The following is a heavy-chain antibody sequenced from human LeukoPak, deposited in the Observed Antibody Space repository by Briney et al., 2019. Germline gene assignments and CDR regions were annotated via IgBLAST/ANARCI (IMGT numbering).Heavy chain of an antibody. CDR2: INTDGSTT. J-gene: IGHJ4*02. V-gene: IGHV3-74*01. CDR1: GFTLNKYW. Sequence: GGSLRLFCAASGFTLNKYWMHCLREAPEKGLVLVSRINTDGSTTSYADSVKGRFTISRDNAKNTLYLQMGSLRADDTAVYYRARDLYGPGYWGQGTLVTVSS. CDR3: ARDLYGPGY. D-gene: IGHD3-10*01.